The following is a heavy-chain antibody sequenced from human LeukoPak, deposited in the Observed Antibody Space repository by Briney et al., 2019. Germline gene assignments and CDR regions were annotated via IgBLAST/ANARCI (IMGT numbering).Heavy chain of an antibody. J-gene: IGHJ4*02. D-gene: IGHD2-21*01. Sequence: SETLSLTCTVSGGSISSGSYYWSWIRQPAGKGLEWIGRIYTSGSTNYNPSLKSRVTMSVDTSKNQFSLKLSSVTAADTAVYYCAREVGVVIAMGGFDYWGQGTLVTVSS. CDR3: AREVGVVIAMGGFDY. CDR1: GGSISSGSYY. V-gene: IGHV4-61*02. CDR2: IYTSGST.